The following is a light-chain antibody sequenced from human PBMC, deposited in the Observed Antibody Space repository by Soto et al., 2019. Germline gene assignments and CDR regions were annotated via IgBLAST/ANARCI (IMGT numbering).Light chain of an antibody. V-gene: IGLV2-23*01. CDR3: CSYAGSSLYV. J-gene: IGLJ1*01. CDR2: EGS. CDR1: SSDVGSYNL. Sequence: QSALTQPASVSGSPGQSITISCTGTSSDVGSYNLVSWYQQHPGKAPKLMIYEGSKRPSGVSNRFSGSESGNTASLTISGLQAEDEADYYCCSYAGSSLYVFGTGTKLTVL.